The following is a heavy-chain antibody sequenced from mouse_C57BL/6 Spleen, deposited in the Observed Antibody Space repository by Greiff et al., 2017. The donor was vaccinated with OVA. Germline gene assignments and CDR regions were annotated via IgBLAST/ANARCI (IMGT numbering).Heavy chain of an antibody. Sequence: VMLVESDAELVKPGASVKISCKVSGYTFTDHTIHWMKQRPEQGLEWIGYIYPRDGSTKYNEKFKGKATLTADKSSSTAYMQLNSLTSEDSAVYFCARYRGDYDGAMDYWGQGTSVTVSS. CDR2: IYPRDGST. D-gene: IGHD2-4*01. CDR3: ARYRGDYDGAMDY. CDR1: GYTFTDHT. V-gene: IGHV1-78*01. J-gene: IGHJ4*01.